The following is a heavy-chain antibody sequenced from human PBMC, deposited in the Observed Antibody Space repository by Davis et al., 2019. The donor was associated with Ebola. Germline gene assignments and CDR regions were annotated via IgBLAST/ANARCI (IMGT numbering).Heavy chain of an antibody. D-gene: IGHD4-17*01. CDR3: ARHKGDYVSGRFEY. CDR2: IYYSGST. Sequence: MPSETLSLTCAVYGGSFSGYYWSWIRQPPGKGLEWIGSIYYSGSTYYNPSLKSRVTISVDTSKNQFSLKLSSVTAADTAVYYCARHKGDYVSGRFEYWGQGTLVTVSS. J-gene: IGHJ4*02. V-gene: IGHV4-34*01. CDR1: GGSFSGYY.